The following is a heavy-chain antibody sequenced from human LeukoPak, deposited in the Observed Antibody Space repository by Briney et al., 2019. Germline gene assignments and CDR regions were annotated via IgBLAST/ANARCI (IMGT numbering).Heavy chain of an antibody. CDR1: GFTFTKYW. CDR3: VRGGPGTY. CDR2: INSDGSST. Sequence: GGSLRLSCAASGFTFTKYWMHWVRHAPGKGLVWVSRINSDGSSTDYADSVKGRFTISRDNAQNTLYLQMNSLRAEDTAVYYCVRGGPGTYWGQGTLVTVSS. V-gene: IGHV3-74*01. J-gene: IGHJ4*02. D-gene: IGHD3-10*01.